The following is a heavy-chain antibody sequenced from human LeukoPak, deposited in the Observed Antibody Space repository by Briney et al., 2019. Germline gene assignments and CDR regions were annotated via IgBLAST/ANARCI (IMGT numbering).Heavy chain of an antibody. V-gene: IGHV4-34*01. CDR2: INHSGST. J-gene: IGHJ4*02. Sequence: SETLSLTCAVYVGPFSGYYWTWIRQPPGKGLEWIGEINHSGSTNYNPSLKSRVTISVDTSKNQFSLKPSSVTAADTAVYYCARGRIAWRITIFGVVKGGFDYWGQGTLVTVSS. CDR1: VGPFSGYY. D-gene: IGHD3-3*01. CDR3: ARGRIAWRITIFGVVKGGFDY.